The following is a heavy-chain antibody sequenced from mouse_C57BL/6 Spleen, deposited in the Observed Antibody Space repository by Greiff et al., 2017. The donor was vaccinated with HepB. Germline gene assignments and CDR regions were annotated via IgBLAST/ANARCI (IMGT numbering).Heavy chain of an antibody. CDR1: GYSFTGYY. D-gene: IGHD1-1*01. CDR2: INPSTGGT. CDR3: ARSYYGSHYFDY. Sequence: VQLQQSGPELVKPGASVKISCKASGYSFTGYYMNWVKQSPEKSLEWIGEINPSTGGTTYNQKFKAKATLTVDKSSSTAYMQLKSLTSEDSAVYYCARSYYGSHYFDYWGQGTTLTVSS. V-gene: IGHV1-42*01. J-gene: IGHJ2*01.